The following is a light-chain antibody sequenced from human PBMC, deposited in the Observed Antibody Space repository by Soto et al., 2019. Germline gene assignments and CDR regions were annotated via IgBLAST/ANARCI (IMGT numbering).Light chain of an antibody. V-gene: IGLV2-14*01. J-gene: IGLJ1*01. CDR3: SSYTSSSTLV. CDR2: EVS. CDR1: STDVGGYNY. Sequence: QSVLTQPASVSGSPGQSITISCTGTSTDVGGYNYVSWYQQHPGKAPKLTISEVSNRPSGVSNRFSGSKSGNTASLTISGLQAEDEADYYCSSYTSSSTLVFGTGTKVTVL.